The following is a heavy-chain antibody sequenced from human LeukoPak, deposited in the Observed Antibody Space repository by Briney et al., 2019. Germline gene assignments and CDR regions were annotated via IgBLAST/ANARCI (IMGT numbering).Heavy chain of an antibody. V-gene: IGHV3-33*06. CDR1: GFTLSNYG. J-gene: IGHJ4*02. CDR2: IWYDGSNK. Sequence: GGSLRLSCAASGFTLSNYGMHWVRQAPGKGLEWVAVIWYDGSNKYYADSVKGRCTIPRDSSKNTLYLQMNSLRAEDTAVYYCAKGVYSSGWYYFDYWGQGTLVTVSS. D-gene: IGHD6-19*01. CDR3: AKGVYSSGWYYFDY.